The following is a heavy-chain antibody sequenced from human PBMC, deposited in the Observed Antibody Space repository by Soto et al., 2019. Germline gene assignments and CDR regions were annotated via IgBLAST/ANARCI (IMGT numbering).Heavy chain of an antibody. V-gene: IGHV4-59*01. Sequence: SETLSLTCTVSGGSISGYYWSWIRQSPGKGLEHIGYIYYRGSTNYDPSLKSRVTMSVDTSRNQFSLKVNSVTAADTAVYYCARQQLLPFYYALDVWGQGTTVTVSS. D-gene: IGHD6-13*01. CDR2: IYYRGST. J-gene: IGHJ6*02. CDR3: ARQQLLPFYYALDV. CDR1: GGSISGYY.